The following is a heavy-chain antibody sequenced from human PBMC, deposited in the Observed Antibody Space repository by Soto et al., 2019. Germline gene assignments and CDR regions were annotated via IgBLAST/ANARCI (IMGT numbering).Heavy chain of an antibody. D-gene: IGHD3-10*01. CDR3: AHIPNYYQNDWFDP. Sequence: QITLKESGPTLVKPTQTLTLTCTFSGSSLTTRGVGVGWIRQPPGMALECLALIYWDDDKRYSPSLQSRLSITKDTPKNQEVLTMTNVDPVDTATYYCAHIPNYYQNDWFDPWGQGTLVSVSS. CDR1: GSSLTTRGVG. V-gene: IGHV2-5*02. CDR2: IYWDDDK. J-gene: IGHJ5*02.